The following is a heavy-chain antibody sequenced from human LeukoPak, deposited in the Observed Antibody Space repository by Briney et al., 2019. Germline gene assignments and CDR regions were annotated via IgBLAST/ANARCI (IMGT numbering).Heavy chain of an antibody. Sequence: ASVKVSCKASGYTFTNYGISWVRQAPGQGLGWMGWISADNGDTNYARNLQDRVTMTTDTSTSTVYMELRSLRSDDTAVYYCARDWDCSGGACRDCFDPWGQGTLVTVSS. J-gene: IGHJ5*02. V-gene: IGHV1-18*01. CDR2: ISADNGDT. D-gene: IGHD2-15*01. CDR1: GYTFTNYG. CDR3: ARDWDCSGGACRDCFDP.